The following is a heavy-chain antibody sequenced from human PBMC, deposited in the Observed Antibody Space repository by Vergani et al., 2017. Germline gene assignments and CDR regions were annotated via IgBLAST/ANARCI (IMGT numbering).Heavy chain of an antibody. Sequence: QVQLQESGPGLLKPSQTLSLTCTVSGASVSRGTYYWTWIRQPAGKKLEWIVRMYTSGHTIYNPSLESRVTMSVDTSKNQFSLQLSSVTAADTAVYYCARAAHCINCESDGPNGPGYYYLDVWGKGTTVTVSS. V-gene: IGHV4-61*02. CDR2: MYTSGHT. CDR1: GASVSRGTYY. D-gene: IGHD2-8*01. CDR3: ARAAHCINCESDGPNGPGYYYLDV. J-gene: IGHJ6*03.